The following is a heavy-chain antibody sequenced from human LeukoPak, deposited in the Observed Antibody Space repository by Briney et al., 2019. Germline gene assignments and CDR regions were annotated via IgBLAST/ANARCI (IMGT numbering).Heavy chain of an antibody. V-gene: IGHV1-18*04. CDR1: GYTFTSYG. CDR3: ARFKAYGETSPLLY. CDR2: ISAYNGNT. D-gene: IGHD4-17*01. J-gene: IGHJ4*02. Sequence: GASVKVSCKASGYTFTSYGISWVRQAPGQGLEWMGWISAYNGNTNYAQKLQGRVTMATDTSTSTAYMELRSLRSDDTAVYYCARFKAYGETSPLLYWGQGTLVTVSS.